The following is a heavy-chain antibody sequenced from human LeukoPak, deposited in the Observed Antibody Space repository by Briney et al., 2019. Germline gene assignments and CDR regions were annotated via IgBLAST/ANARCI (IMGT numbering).Heavy chain of an antibody. D-gene: IGHD3-22*01. CDR3: ARVGELEDSSGYYYAYDAFDI. CDR2: ISSSSSTI. Sequence: GGSLRLSCAASGFTFSSYEMNWVRQAPGKGLEWVSYISSSSSTIYYADSVKGRFTISRDNAKNSLYLQVNSLRAEGTAVYYCARVGELEDSSGYYYAYDAFDIWGQGTMVTVSS. V-gene: IGHV3-48*01. J-gene: IGHJ3*02. CDR1: GFTFSSYE.